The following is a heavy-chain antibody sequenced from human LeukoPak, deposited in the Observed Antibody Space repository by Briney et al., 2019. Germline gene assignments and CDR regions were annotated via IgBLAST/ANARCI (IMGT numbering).Heavy chain of an antibody. Sequence: SETLSLTCTVSGGSISSSSYYWGWIRQPPGKGLEWIGSIYYSGSTYYNPSLKSRVTISVDTSKNQFSLKLSSVTAADTAVYYCARRRRIVGATPGAFDIWGQGTMVTVSS. V-gene: IGHV4-39*01. CDR2: IYYSGST. CDR1: GGSISSSSYY. J-gene: IGHJ3*02. D-gene: IGHD1-26*01. CDR3: ARRRRIVGATPGAFDI.